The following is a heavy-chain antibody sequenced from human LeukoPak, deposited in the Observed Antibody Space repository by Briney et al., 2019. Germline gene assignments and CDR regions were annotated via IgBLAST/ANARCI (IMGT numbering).Heavy chain of an antibody. CDR3: VRDRWPGLGDF. CDR1: GFTFSAYS. J-gene: IGHJ6*02. Sequence: GGSLRLSCAASGFTFSAYSMNWVRQAPGKGLEWVSFISGITSDIYYAESVKGRFTISRDNAKNSLYLQMNSLRAEDTAVYYCVRDRWPGLGDFWGQGTTVTVSS. V-gene: IGHV3-48*01. D-gene: IGHD6-19*01. CDR2: ISGITSDI.